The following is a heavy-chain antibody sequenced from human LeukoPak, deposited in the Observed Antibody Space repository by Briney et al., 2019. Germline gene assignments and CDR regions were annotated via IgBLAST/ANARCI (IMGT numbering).Heavy chain of an antibody. CDR1: GYTFTSYG. V-gene: IGHV1-18*01. J-gene: IGHJ4*02. D-gene: IGHD3-22*01. Sequence: GASVKVSCKASGYTFTSYGISWVRQAPGQGLECMGWISAYNGNTNYAQKLQGRVTMTTDTSTSTAYMELRSLRSDDTAVYYCARDLSPYYDSSGYYPDYWGQGTLVTVSS. CDR2: ISAYNGNT. CDR3: ARDLSPYYDSSGYYPDY.